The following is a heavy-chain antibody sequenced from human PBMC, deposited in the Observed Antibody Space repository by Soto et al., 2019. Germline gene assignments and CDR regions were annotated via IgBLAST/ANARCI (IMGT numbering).Heavy chain of an antibody. CDR3: ASRRSGPLATTKAPFDY. CDR2: INHSGST. J-gene: IGHJ4*02. D-gene: IGHD5-12*01. Sequence: SETLSLTCAVYGGSFSGYYWSWIRQPPGKGLEWIGEINHSGSTNYNPSLKSRVTISVDTSKNQFSLKLSSVTAADTAVYYCASRRSGPLATTKAPFDYWGQGTLVTVSS. CDR1: GGSFSGYY. V-gene: IGHV4-34*01.